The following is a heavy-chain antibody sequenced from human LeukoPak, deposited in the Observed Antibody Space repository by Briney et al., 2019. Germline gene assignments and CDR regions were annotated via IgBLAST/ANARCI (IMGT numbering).Heavy chain of an antibody. CDR2: ISAYNGNT. V-gene: IGHV1-18*01. J-gene: IGHJ4*02. Sequence: ASVKVSCKASGYTFTSYGISWVRQAPGQGLEWMGWISAYNGNTNYAQEIQGRVTMTTDTSTSTAYMELRSLRSDDTAVYYCARDNKVDYDFWSGYSNGDYFDYWGQGTLVTVSS. CDR1: GYTFTSYG. CDR3: ARDNKVDYDFWSGYSNGDYFDY. D-gene: IGHD3-3*01.